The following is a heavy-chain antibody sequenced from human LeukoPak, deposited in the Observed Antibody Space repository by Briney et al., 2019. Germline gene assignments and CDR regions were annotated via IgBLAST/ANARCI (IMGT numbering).Heavy chain of an antibody. J-gene: IGHJ4*02. V-gene: IGHV1-69*04. CDR3: AREGGILTGYYYYFDY. CDR1: GYTFTNYD. CDR2: IIPIFGIA. D-gene: IGHD3-9*01. Sequence: PQASVKVSCKASGYTFTNYDINWVRQATGQGLEWMGRIIPIFGIANYAQKFQGRVAITADKSTSTAYMELSSLRSEDTAVYYCAREGGILTGYYYYFDYWGQGTLVTVSS.